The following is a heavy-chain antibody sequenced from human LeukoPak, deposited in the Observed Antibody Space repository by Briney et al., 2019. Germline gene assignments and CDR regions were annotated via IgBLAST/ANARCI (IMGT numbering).Heavy chain of an antibody. V-gene: IGHV3-9*01. J-gene: IGHJ4*02. CDR1: GFTFDDYA. D-gene: IGHD6-6*01. CDR2: ISWNSGSI. Sequence: GGSLRLSCAASGFTFDDYAMHWVRQAPGKGLEWVSGISWNSGSIGCADSVKGRFTISRDNAKNSLYLQMNSLRAEDTALYYCAKGISQLVRKIDYWGQGTLVTVSS. CDR3: AKGISQLVRKIDY.